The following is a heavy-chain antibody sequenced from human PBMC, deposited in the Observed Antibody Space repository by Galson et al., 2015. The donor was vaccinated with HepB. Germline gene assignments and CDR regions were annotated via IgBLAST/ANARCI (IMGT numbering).Heavy chain of an antibody. CDR2: IWFDGIQK. CDR1: GSTFGSFG. Sequence: SLLLSCAGAGSTFGSFGMHWVRHPPDKGLVWVAVIWFDGIQKYYVDSVNGRFSNSRDNSRNMLYLQMNSLRAEDTAIYYCGRFDGTPIALDIWGQGTMVTVSS. CDR3: GRFDGTPIALDI. D-gene: IGHD5-24*01. J-gene: IGHJ3*02. V-gene: IGHV3-33*01.